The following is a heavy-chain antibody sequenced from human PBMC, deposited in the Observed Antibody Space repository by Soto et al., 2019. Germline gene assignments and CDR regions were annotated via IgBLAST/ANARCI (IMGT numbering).Heavy chain of an antibody. J-gene: IGHJ4*02. CDR3: ALWFGELNN. V-gene: IGHV4-59*01. CDR2: IYYSGST. Sequence: SETLFLTCTVSGGSISSYYWSWIRQPPGKGLEWIGYIYYSGSTNYNPSLKSRVTISVNTSKNQFSLYLQMNSLRAEDTAFYYCALWFGELNNWGQGTPVTVSS. D-gene: IGHD3-10*01. CDR1: GGSISSYY.